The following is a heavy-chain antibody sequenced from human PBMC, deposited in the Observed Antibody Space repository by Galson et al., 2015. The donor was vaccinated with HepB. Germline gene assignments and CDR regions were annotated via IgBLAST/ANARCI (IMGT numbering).Heavy chain of an antibody. CDR1: GYTFTGYY. CDR3: ASNYDILTGWYYFDY. V-gene: IGHV1-2*02. CDR2: INPNSGGT. D-gene: IGHD3-9*01. Sequence: SVKVSCKASGYTFTGYYMHWVRQAPGQGLEWMGWINPNSGGTNYAQKFQGRVTMTRDTPISTAYMELSRLRSDDTAVYYCASNYDILTGWYYFDYWGQGTLVTVSS. J-gene: IGHJ4*02.